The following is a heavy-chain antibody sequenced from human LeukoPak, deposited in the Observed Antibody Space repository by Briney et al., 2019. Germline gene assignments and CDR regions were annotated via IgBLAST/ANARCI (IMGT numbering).Heavy chain of an antibody. V-gene: IGHV3-30*04. J-gene: IGHJ6*03. D-gene: IGHD4-11*01. CDR1: GFTFSSYA. CDR2: ISYDGSNK. Sequence: GGSLRLSCAASGFTFSSYAMHWVRQAPGKGLEWVAVISYDGSNKYYADSAKGRFTISRDNAKNTLYLQMNSLRAEDTAVYYCASRSAGLQSDYYYYMDVWGKGTTVTVSS. CDR3: ASRSAGLQSDYYYYMDV.